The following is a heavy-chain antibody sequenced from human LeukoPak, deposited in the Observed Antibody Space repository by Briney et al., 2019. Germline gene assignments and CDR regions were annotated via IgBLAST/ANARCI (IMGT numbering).Heavy chain of an antibody. CDR2: ISSSSSYT. V-gene: IGHV3-11*03. CDR3: ALDGGSWYFDL. D-gene: IGHD2-15*01. CDR1: GFTFSDYH. Sequence: GGSLRLSCAASGFTFSDYHMTWMRQAPGKGLEWVSYISSSSSYTNYADSVKGRFTISRDNAKNSLYLQMNSLRAEDTAVYYCALDGGSWYFDLWGRGTLVTVSS. J-gene: IGHJ2*01.